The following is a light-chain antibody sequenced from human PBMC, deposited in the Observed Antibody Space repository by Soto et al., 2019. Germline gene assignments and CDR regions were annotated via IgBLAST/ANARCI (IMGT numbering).Light chain of an antibody. CDR2: DAS. J-gene: IGKJ1*01. CDR3: HQYIPFPHA. Sequence: DIQMTQSPSTLSASVGDRVTITCRASQSTSTWLAWYQQRPGKTPKLLISDASKLENGVPSRFSGSGSGTEFTLTISSLQPDDFATYYCHQYIPFPHAFGQGTQLEIK. CDR1: QSTSTW. V-gene: IGKV1-5*03.